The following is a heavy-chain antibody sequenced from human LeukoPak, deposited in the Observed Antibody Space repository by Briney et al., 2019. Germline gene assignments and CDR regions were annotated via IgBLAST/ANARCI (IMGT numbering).Heavy chain of an antibody. CDR1: EFTFSNSG. V-gene: IGHV3-30*02. CDR2: LRYDGSNK. Sequence: GGSLRLSCAASEFTFSNSGMHWVRQAPGKGLEWVAFLRYDGSNKFYTDSVKGRFTISRDNSKNTLYLQMNSLRVEDAAVYYCAKDSIYGGWGNAFVIWGQGTTVTVSS. CDR3: AKDSIYGGWGNAFVI. D-gene: IGHD3-16*01. J-gene: IGHJ3*02.